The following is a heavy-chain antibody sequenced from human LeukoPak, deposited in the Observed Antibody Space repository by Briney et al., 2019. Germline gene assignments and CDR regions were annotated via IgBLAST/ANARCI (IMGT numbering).Heavy chain of an antibody. D-gene: IGHD6-19*01. Sequence: GASVKVSCKASGGTFSSYAISWVRQAPGQGLEWMGGIIPMFGTANYAQTFQGRVTITTDESTSTAYMELSSLRSEDTAVYYCARGGSGWYDFDYWGQGTLVTVSS. V-gene: IGHV1-69*05. CDR3: ARGGSGWYDFDY. CDR2: IIPMFGTA. CDR1: GGTFSSYA. J-gene: IGHJ4*02.